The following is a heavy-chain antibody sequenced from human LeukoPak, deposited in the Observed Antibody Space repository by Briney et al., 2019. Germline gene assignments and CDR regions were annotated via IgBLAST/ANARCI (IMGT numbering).Heavy chain of an antibody. J-gene: IGHJ5*02. CDR1: GGSISSYY. CDR3: ARADGYCRSSSCYSSNWFDP. CDR2: IYYSGST. V-gene: IGHV4-59*01. Sequence: SETLSLTCTVSGGSISSYYWSWIRQPPGKGLEWIGYIYYSGSTNYNPSLKSRVTISVDTSKNQFSLKLSSVTVADTAVYYCARADGYCRSSSCYSSNWFDPWGQGTLVTVSS. D-gene: IGHD2-15*01.